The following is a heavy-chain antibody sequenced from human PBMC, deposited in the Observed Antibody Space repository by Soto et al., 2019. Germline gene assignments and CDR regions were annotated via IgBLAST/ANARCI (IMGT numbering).Heavy chain of an antibody. J-gene: IGHJ4*02. Sequence: SETLSLTCTVSGGSISSGGYYWCWIRQPPGKGLEWIGYIYYSGSTYYNPSLKSRVTISVDTSKNQFSLKLSSVTAADTAVYYCARAGYRGGDCYNYFDYRGQGTLVTLSS. CDR3: ARAGYRGGDCYNYFDY. D-gene: IGHD2-21*01. V-gene: IGHV4-31*03. CDR2: IYYSGST. CDR1: GGSISSGGYY.